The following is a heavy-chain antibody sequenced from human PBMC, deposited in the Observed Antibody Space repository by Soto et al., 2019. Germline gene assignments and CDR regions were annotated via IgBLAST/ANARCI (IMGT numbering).Heavy chain of an antibody. CDR2: IYHSGST. CDR3: ARDKAALSYFDY. CDR1: GGSISSCGYS. V-gene: IGHV4-30-2*01. Sequence: SETLSLTCAVPGGSISSCGYSWSCIRQPPGKGLEWIGYIYHSGSTYYNPSLKSRVTISVDRSKNQFSLKLSSVTAADTAVYYCARDKAALSYFDYWGQGTLVTVSS. J-gene: IGHJ4*02. D-gene: IGHD6-6*01.